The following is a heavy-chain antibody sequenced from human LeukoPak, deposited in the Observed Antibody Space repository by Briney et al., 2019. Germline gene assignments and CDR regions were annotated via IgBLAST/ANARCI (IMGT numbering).Heavy chain of an antibody. J-gene: IGHJ6*03. CDR1: GGSISSSSFY. V-gene: IGHV4-39*01. CDR3: ARQNSGYECYYYYYMGV. CDR2: IYYSGST. Sequence: SETLSLTCTVSGGSISSSSFYWGWIRQPPGKGLEWIGSIYYSGSTYYNPSLKSRVTISVDTSKNQFSLKLSSVTAADTAVYYCARQNSGYECYYYYYMGVWGKGITVTVSS. D-gene: IGHD5-12*01.